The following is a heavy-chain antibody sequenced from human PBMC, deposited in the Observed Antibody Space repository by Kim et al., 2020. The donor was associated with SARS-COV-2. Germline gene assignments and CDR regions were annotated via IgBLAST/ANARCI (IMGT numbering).Heavy chain of an antibody. CDR2: IKSKTDGGTT. CDR3: TTDANYYDSSHVGY. Sequence: GGSLRLSCAASGFTFSNAWMSWVRQAPGKGLEWVGRIKSKTDGGTTDYAAPVKGRFTISRDDSKNTLYLQMNSLKTEDTAVYYCTTDANYYDSSHVGYWGQGTLVTVSS. CDR1: GFTFSNAW. D-gene: IGHD3-22*01. V-gene: IGHV3-15*01. J-gene: IGHJ4*02.